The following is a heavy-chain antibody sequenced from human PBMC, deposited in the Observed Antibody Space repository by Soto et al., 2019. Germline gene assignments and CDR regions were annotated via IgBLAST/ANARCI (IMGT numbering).Heavy chain of an antibody. V-gene: IGHV4-34*01. Sequence: SETLSLTCAVYGGSFSGYYWSWIRQPPGKGLEWIGEINHSGSTNYNPSLKSRVTISVDTFKNQFSLKLSSVTAADTAVYYCARLVRFTSYYYYYYMDVWGKGTTVTVSS. CDR1: GGSFSGYY. CDR3: ARLVRFTSYYYYYYMDV. CDR2: INHSGST. J-gene: IGHJ6*03. D-gene: IGHD3-16*01.